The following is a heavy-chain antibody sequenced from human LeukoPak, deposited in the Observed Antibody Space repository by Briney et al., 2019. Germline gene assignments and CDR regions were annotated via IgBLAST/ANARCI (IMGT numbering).Heavy chain of an antibody. D-gene: IGHD1-26*01. CDR3: ARRVGASQRGFDY. Sequence: GESLKFSCKGSGYVFTNYWIGWVRQMPGKGLEWMGIIYPGDSDVRYSPSFQGQVTISADKSISTAYLQWSSLKASDTAMYYCARRVGASQRGFDYWGQGTLVTVSS. J-gene: IGHJ4*02. CDR2: IYPGDSDV. CDR1: GYVFTNYW. V-gene: IGHV5-51*01.